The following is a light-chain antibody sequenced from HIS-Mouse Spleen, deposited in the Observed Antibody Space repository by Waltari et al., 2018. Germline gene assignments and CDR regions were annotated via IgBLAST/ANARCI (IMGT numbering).Light chain of an antibody. CDR3: YSTDSSGNHRV. CDR2: EDS. V-gene: IGLV3-10*01. CDR1: ALPNKY. Sequence: SYELTQPPSASVSPGQTARITCSGDALPNKYAYWYQQKSGQAPVLVIYEDSQRPSGIPERFSGSSSGTMATLTISGAQVEDEADYYCYSTDSSGNHRVFGGGTKLTVL. J-gene: IGLJ2*01.